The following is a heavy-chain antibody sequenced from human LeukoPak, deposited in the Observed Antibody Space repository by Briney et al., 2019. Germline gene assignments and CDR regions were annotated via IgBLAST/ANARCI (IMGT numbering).Heavy chain of an antibody. CDR2: MNPNSGNT. CDR1: GYTFTSYD. J-gene: IGHJ5*02. CDR3: VRDRPHNWFDP. V-gene: IGHV1-8*01. Sequence: ASVKVSCKASGYTFTSYDINWVRQATGQGLEWMGWMNPNSGNTGYAQKFQGRVTMTRDTSITTAYMELNRLTSDDTAVYYCVRDRPHNWFDPWGQGTLVTVSS.